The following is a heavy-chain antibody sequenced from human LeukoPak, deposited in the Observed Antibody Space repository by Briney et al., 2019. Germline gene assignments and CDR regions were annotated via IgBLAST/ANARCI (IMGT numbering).Heavy chain of an antibody. CDR1: GFTFSRYW. CDR2: TNQEGTER. J-gene: IGHJ6*02. V-gene: IGHV3-7*05. CDR3: VRDMDV. Sequence: GGSLRLSCAASGFTFSRYWMTWVRQAPGKGLEGVDNTNQEGTERHYVDPVKGRYTISRDNAKNSLYLQMNTLRAEDTAVYYCVRDMDVWGQGTTVTVSS.